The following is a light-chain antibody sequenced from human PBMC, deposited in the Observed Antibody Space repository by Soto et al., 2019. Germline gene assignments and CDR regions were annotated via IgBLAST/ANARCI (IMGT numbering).Light chain of an antibody. CDR2: GAS. Sequence: EIVMTQSPATLSVSPGERATLSCRASQSVSSNLAWYQQKPGQAPRLLIYGASTRVTGIPARFSGSGSGAEFTLTISSLQSEDFAVYYCQQYNNGSEGTFCQGTKVDIK. J-gene: IGKJ1*01. CDR3: QQYNNGSEGT. CDR1: QSVSSN. V-gene: IGKV3-15*01.